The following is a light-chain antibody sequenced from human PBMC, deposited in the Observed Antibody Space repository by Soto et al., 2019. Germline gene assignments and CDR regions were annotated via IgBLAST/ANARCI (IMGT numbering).Light chain of an antibody. CDR1: QSLSSN. CDR2: GAS. Sequence: EIVMTQSPATLSVSPGERATLSCRDSQSLSSNLAWYQQKPGQAPRLLIYGASTRATGIPARFSGSGSGTEFTLTISSLQSGDFAVYYCQQYNNWPYTFGPGTKLEIK. J-gene: IGKJ2*01. CDR3: QQYNNWPYT. V-gene: IGKV3-15*01.